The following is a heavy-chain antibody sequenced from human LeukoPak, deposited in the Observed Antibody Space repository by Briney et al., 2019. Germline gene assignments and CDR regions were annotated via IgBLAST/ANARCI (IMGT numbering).Heavy chain of an antibody. D-gene: IGHD3-22*01. CDR2: ISAYNGNT. CDR1: GYTSTNYG. Sequence: ASVKVSCKASGYTSTNYGISWVRQAPGQGLEWMGWISAYNGNTNYAQKLQGRVTMTTDTSTSTAYMELRSLRSDDTAVYYCARDYYDSSGYAEYFQHWGQGTLVTVSS. V-gene: IGHV1-18*01. CDR3: ARDYYDSSGYAEYFQH. J-gene: IGHJ1*01.